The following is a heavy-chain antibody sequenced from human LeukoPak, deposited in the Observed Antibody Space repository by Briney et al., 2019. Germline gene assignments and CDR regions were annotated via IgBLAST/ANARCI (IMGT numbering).Heavy chain of an antibody. J-gene: IGHJ3*02. CDR2: IKRDGSER. CDR3: ARVGSAWYRGGFDI. CDR1: GFTFGSYW. V-gene: IGHV3-7*01. D-gene: IGHD6-19*01. Sequence: GGSLRLSCAASGFTFGSYWMTWVRQAQGKGLEWVANIKRDGSERYYVDSVKGRFTISRDNAKNSLYLQLNILRAEDTALYFCARVGSAWYRGGFDIWGQGTLVTVSS.